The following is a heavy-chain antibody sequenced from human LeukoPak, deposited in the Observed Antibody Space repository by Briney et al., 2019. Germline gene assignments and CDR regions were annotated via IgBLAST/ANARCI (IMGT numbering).Heavy chain of an antibody. J-gene: IGHJ4*02. CDR2: IGPTGTDT. D-gene: IGHD1-14*01. CDR3: ATETIGRHYDY. Sequence: GGSLRLSCAASGFTFSSCGFNWVRQAPGKGLEWVSSIGPTGTDTYYADSVRGRFTISRDNAKNSMYLQMDSLRDEDTAVYYCATETIGRHYDYWGQGTLLTVSS. V-gene: IGHV3-21*01. CDR1: GFTFSSCG.